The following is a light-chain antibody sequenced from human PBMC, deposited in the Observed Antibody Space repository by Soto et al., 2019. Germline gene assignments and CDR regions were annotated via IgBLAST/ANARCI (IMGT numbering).Light chain of an antibody. Sequence: DIVMTQSPDSLAVSLGERATINCKSSQSVLYSSNNKNCLAWYQQKPGQPPKALIYWASTRESGVHDRFSGSGSGTDFTLTISSLQAEDVAVYYCQQYYTTPWTFGQGTKVEIK. CDR3: QQYYTTPWT. CDR1: QSVLYSSNNKNC. CDR2: WAS. V-gene: IGKV4-1*01. J-gene: IGKJ1*01.